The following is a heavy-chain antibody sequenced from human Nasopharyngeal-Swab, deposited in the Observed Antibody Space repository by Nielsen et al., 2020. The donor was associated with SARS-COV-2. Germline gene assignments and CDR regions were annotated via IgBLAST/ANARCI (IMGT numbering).Heavy chain of an antibody. CDR2: ISSSSSYI. J-gene: IGHJ6*02. CDR1: GFTFSSYS. D-gene: IGHD3-10*01. Sequence: GESLKISCAASGFTFSSYSMNWVRQAPGKGLEWVSSISSSSSYIYYADSVKGRFTISRDNAKNSLYLQMNNLRVEDTAVYYCARAPVTIEVHYYYGLDVWGQGTTVTVSS. V-gene: IGHV3-21*04. CDR3: ARAPVTIEVHYYYGLDV.